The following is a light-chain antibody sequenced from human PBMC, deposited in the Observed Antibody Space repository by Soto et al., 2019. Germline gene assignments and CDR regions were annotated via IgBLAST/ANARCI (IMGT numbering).Light chain of an antibody. Sequence: QPVLTQPPSVSGAPGQRVTISCTGTTSNIGAGYDVHWYRHVPGTAPKLLIYGSANRPSGVPDRISGSKSGTSASLVITGLQVEDEADYYCQSYDGSLRGSLFGGGTKVTVL. V-gene: IGLV1-40*01. CDR1: TSNIGAGYD. CDR2: GSA. CDR3: QSYDGSLRGSL. J-gene: IGLJ3*02.